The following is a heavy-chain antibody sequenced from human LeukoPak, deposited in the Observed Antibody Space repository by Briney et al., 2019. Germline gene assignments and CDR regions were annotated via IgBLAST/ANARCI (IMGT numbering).Heavy chain of an antibody. V-gene: IGHV4-34*01. D-gene: IGHD3-3*01. CDR1: GGSFSGYY. J-gene: IGHJ4*02. CDR3: ARGLRFLEWYTRTYYFDY. CDR2: INHSGST. Sequence: PSETLSLTRAVYGGSFSGYYWSWIRQPPGKGLEWIGEINHSGSTNYNPSLKSRVTISVDTSKNQFSLKLSSVTAADTAVYYCARGLRFLEWYTRTYYFDYWGQGTLVTVSS.